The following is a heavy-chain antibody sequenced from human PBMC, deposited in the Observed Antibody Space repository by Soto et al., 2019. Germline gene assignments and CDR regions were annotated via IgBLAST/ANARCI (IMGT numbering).Heavy chain of an antibody. CDR3: ARDRTYNWNYAGMDV. D-gene: IGHD1-7*01. CDR2: ISYDGSNK. V-gene: IGHV3-30-3*01. Sequence: VQLVESGGGVVQPGRSLRLSCAASGFTFSSYAMHWVRQAPGKGLEWVAVISYDGSNKYYADSVKGRFTISRDNSKNTLYLQMNSLRAEDTAVYYCARDRTYNWNYAGMDVWGQGTTVTVSS. J-gene: IGHJ6*02. CDR1: GFTFSSYA.